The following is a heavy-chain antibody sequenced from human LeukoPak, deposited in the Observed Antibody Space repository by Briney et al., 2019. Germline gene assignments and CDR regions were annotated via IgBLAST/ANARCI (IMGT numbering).Heavy chain of an antibody. CDR1: GYTFTSYA. Sequence: ASVKVSCKASGYTFTSYAMHWVRQAPGQRLEWMGWINAGSGNTKYSQKFQGRVTITRDTSASTAYKELSSLRSEDTAVYYCARDWAVYSSGCCGYWGQGTLVTVSS. CDR3: ARDWAVYSSGCCGY. J-gene: IGHJ4*02. CDR2: INAGSGNT. D-gene: IGHD6-19*01. V-gene: IGHV1-3*01.